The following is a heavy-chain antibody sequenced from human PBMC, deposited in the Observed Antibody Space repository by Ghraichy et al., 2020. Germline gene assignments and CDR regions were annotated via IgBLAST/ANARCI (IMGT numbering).Heavy chain of an antibody. Sequence: SQTLSLTCTVSGYSINIGEVYWGWIRQPPGKGLEWIGYIYYRGSAHYSPSLKSRVTISVDTSKHQFSLKLTSVTVADTAVYYCVRGPGLREWGQGTLVSVSS. CDR2: IYYRGSA. D-gene: IGHD3/OR15-3a*01. CDR1: GYSINIGEVY. CDR3: VRGPGLRE. J-gene: IGHJ4*02. V-gene: IGHV4-30-4*01.